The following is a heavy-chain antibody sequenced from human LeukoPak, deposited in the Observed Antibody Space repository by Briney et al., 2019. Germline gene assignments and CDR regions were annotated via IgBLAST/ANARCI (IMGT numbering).Heavy chain of an antibody. Sequence: SVKVSCKASGGTFSSYTISWVRQAPGQGLEWMGRIIPILGIANYAQKFQGRVTITADKSASTAYMELSSLRSEDTAVYYCAREDGDYYYMDVWGKGTTVTVSS. J-gene: IGHJ6*03. CDR3: AREDGDYYYMDV. CDR1: GGTFSSYT. D-gene: IGHD4-17*01. V-gene: IGHV1-69*04. CDR2: IIPILGIA.